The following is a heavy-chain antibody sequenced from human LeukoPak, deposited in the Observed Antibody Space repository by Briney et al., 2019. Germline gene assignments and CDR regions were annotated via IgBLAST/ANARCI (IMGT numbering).Heavy chain of an antibody. D-gene: IGHD3-22*01. CDR2: ISGSGGST. Sequence: GGSLRLSCAASGFTFSSYAMSWVRQAPGKGLEWVSAISGSGGSTYYADSVKGRFTISRDNSKNTLYLQMNSLRAEDTAVYYCAKEGRGFTTIVAASGRFYWYFDLWGRGTLVTVSS. V-gene: IGHV3-23*01. CDR3: AKEGRGFTTIVAASGRFYWYFDL. CDR1: GFTFSSYA. J-gene: IGHJ2*01.